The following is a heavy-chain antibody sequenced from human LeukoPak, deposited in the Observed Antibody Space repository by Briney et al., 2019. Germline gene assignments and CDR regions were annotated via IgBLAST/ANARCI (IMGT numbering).Heavy chain of an antibody. CDR1: GYTFTSYG. Sequence: ASVKVSCKASGYTFTSYGINWVRQATGQGLEWMGWMNPNSGNTGYAQKFQGRVTITRNTSISTAYMELSSLRSEDTAVYYCARGGQYSSSWYGTYYYYMDVWGKGTTVTVSS. CDR2: MNPNSGNT. D-gene: IGHD6-13*01. J-gene: IGHJ6*03. CDR3: ARGGQYSSSWYGTYYYYMDV. V-gene: IGHV1-8*03.